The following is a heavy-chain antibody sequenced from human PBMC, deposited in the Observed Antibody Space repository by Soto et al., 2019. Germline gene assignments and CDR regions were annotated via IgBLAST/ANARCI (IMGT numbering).Heavy chain of an antibody. J-gene: IGHJ5*02. V-gene: IGHV4-4*07. CDR1: GGAISGYY. Sequence: SETLSLTCTVSGGAISGYYWTWIRQPAGRGLECIGRIYSSGSTKYNPSLKSRVTMSLDTSKNQISLRLSPVTAADTAVYYCARGQRFSDWFDPWGQGTLVTVSS. CDR2: IYSSGST. CDR3: ARGQRFSDWFDP. D-gene: IGHD3-3*01.